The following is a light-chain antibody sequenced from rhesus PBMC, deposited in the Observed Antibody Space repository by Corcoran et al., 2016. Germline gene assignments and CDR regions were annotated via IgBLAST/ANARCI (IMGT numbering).Light chain of an antibody. J-gene: IGKJ3*01. CDR2: KAA. CDR3: QHSYATPFT. CDR1: ENVNNY. V-gene: IGKV1-74*01. Sequence: DIQMTQSPSSLSASVGDRVTITCRASENVNNYLHWYQQKPGKAPKLLIYKAATLQSGVPSRFSGSGSGTDFTLTFSSLQPEDFATYSCQHSYATPFTFGPGTKLDIK.